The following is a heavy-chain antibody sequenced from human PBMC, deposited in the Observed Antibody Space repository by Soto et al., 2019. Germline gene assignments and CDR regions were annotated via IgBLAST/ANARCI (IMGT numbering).Heavy chain of an antibody. V-gene: IGHV3-48*02. J-gene: IGHJ4*02. CDR1: GFTFSTYN. CDR2: ISNSGTTM. Sequence: EVQLVQSGGGLVQPGGSLRLSCVASGFTFSTYNMHWVRQAPGKGLEWISYISNSGTTMYYIDSVKGRFTISRDNAKDSQYLQMNSLRDEDTAVYYCARLLDCWGQGTLVTVSS. CDR3: ARLLDC.